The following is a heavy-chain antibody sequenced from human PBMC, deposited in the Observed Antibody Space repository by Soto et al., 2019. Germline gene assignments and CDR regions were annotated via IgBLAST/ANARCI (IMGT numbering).Heavy chain of an antibody. J-gene: IGHJ4*02. CDR2: ISSSSSYI. CDR1: GFTFSSYS. V-gene: IGHV3-21*01. CDR3: ARVPRSYDYIWGSYFDY. Sequence: GGSLRLSCAASGFTFSSYSMNWVRQAPGKGLEWVSSISSSSSYIYYADSVKGRFTISRDNAKNSLYLQMNSLRAEDTAVYYCARVPRSYDYIWGSYFDYWGQGTLVTVSS. D-gene: IGHD3-16*01.